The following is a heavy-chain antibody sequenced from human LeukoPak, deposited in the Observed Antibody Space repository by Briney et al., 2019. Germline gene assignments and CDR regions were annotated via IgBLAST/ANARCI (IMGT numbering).Heavy chain of an antibody. CDR3: ARGPGVSPLDY. CDR2: INPNTVGT. Sequence: ASVKVSCKASGYTFTVYYIHWVRQAPGQGLEWMGWINPNTVGTNYAQKFQGRVTMTRDTSVNTAYMELSRLTSDDTAVYYCARGPGVSPLDYWGQGTLVTVSS. D-gene: IGHD5/OR15-5a*01. V-gene: IGHV1-2*02. J-gene: IGHJ4*02. CDR1: GYTFTVYY.